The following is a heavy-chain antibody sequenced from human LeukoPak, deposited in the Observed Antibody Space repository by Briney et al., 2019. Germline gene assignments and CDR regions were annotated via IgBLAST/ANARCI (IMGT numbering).Heavy chain of an antibody. CDR3: ARDGAIYLHNLFGYYYGMDV. CDR1: GYTFTNYD. V-gene: IGHV1-8*01. CDR2: MNPNSGNT. J-gene: IGHJ6*02. Sequence: EASVKVSCKASGYTFTNYDINWVRQATGQGLEWMGWMNPNSGNTGYAQKFQGRVTMTRNTSISTAYMELSSLRSEDTAVYYCARDGAIYLHNLFGYYYGMDVWGQGTTVTVSS. D-gene: IGHD3-10*02.